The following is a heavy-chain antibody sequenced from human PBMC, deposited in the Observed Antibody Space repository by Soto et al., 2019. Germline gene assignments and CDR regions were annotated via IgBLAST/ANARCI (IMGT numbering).Heavy chain of an antibody. CDR1: GFTFSSYW. CDR2: IKQDGSEK. Sequence: EVQLVESGGGLVQPGGSLRLSCAASGFTFSSYWLSWVRQAPGKGLEWVANIKQDGSEKYYVDSVKGRFTNSRDNAKNSLYLQMNSLRAEDTAVYYCARGDYYYYYYMDVWGKGTTVTVSS. CDR3: ARGDYYYYYYMDV. V-gene: IGHV3-7*01. J-gene: IGHJ6*03.